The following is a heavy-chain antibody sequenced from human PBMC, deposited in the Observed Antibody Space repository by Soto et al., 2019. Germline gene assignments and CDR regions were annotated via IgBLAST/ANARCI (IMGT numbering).Heavy chain of an antibody. CDR3: ARKGYSYGYGMDV. Sequence: LSLTCTVSGGSVSSGSYYWSWIRQPPGKGLEWIGYIYYSGSTNYNPSLKSRVTISVDTSKNQFSLKLSSVTAADTAVYYCARKGYSYGYGMDVWGQGTTVTVSS. J-gene: IGHJ6*02. V-gene: IGHV4-61*01. CDR1: GGSVSSGSYY. CDR2: IYYSGST. D-gene: IGHD5-18*01.